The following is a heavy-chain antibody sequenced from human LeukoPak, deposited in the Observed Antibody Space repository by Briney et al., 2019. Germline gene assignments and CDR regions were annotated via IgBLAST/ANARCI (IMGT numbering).Heavy chain of an antibody. V-gene: IGHV3-23*01. CDR3: AQDTYGSGSYLAFDI. J-gene: IGHJ3*02. CDR2: ISGSGGST. Sequence: GGSLRLSCAASGFTFSSYAMSWVRQAPGKGLEWVSAISGSGGSTYYADSVKGRFTITRDNSKNTLYLQMNSLRAEDTAVYYCAQDTYGSGSYLAFDIWGQGTMVTVSS. D-gene: IGHD3-10*01. CDR1: GFTFSSYA.